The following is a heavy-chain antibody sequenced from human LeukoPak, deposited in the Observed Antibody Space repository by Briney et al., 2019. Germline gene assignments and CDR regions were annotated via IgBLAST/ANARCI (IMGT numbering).Heavy chain of an antibody. CDR2: ISYDGSNK. J-gene: IGHJ4*02. Sequence: GGSLRLPCAASGFTFSSYAMHWVRQAPGKGLEWVAVISYDGSNKYYADSVKGRFTISRDNSKNTLYLQMNSLRAEDTAVYYCARVALVYGDSYYLDYWGQGTLVTVSS. CDR1: GFTFSSYA. V-gene: IGHV3-30-3*01. D-gene: IGHD4-17*01. CDR3: ARVALVYGDSYYLDY.